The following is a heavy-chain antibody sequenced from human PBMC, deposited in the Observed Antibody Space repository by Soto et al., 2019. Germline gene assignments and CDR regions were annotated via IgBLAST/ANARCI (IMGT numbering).Heavy chain of an antibody. CDR3: ARGNVVTATFDY. CDR2: IIPIFGTA. D-gene: IGHD2-21*02. J-gene: IGHJ4*02. CDR1: GGTFSSYA. Sequence: ASVKVSCKASGGTFSSYAISWVRQAPGQGLEWMGGIIPIFGTANYAQKFQGRVTITADGSTSTAYMELSSLRSEDTAVYYCARGNVVTATFDYWGQGTLVTVSS. V-gene: IGHV1-69*13.